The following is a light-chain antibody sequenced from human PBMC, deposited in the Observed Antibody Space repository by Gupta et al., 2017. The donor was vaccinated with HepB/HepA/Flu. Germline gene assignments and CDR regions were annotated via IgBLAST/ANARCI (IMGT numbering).Light chain of an antibody. CDR2: DVS. Sequence: QSALTPPASVSGSPGQSITISCTGTSSDVGGYNYVSWYQQHPGKAPKLMIYDVSNRPAGVSNRFSGSKSGNTASLTISVLQAEDEADYYCSSYTSSSTRVFGGGTKLTVL. J-gene: IGLJ3*02. CDR1: SSDVGGYNY. CDR3: SSYTSSSTRV. V-gene: IGLV2-14*01.